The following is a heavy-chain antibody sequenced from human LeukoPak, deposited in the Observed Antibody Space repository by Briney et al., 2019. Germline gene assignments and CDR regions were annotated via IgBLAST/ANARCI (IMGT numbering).Heavy chain of an antibody. CDR2: ISGSGGST. CDR3: AKDSREVQELDY. V-gene: IGHV3-23*01. D-gene: IGHD1-26*01. J-gene: IGHJ4*02. Sequence: PGGPLRLSCAASGFTFSSYAMSWVRQAPGKGLEWVSAISGSGGSTYYADSVKGRFTISRGNSKNTLYLQMNSLRAEDTAVYYCAKDSREVQELDYWGQGTLVTVSS. CDR1: GFTFSSYA.